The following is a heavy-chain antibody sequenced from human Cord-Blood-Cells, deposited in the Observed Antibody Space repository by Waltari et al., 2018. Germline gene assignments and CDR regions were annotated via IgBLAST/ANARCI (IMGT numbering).Heavy chain of an antibody. J-gene: IGHJ4*02. Sequence: QLQLQESGPGLVKPSETLSLTCTVSGGATSSSSYYWGWIRQPPGKGLEWIGSIYYSGSTYYNPSLKSRVTISVDTSKNQFSLKLSSVTAADTAVYYCARNRYYYDSSGYYIDYWGQGTLVTVSS. D-gene: IGHD3-22*01. CDR3: ARNRYYYDSSGYYIDY. CDR2: IYYSGST. V-gene: IGHV4-39*01. CDR1: GGATSSSSYY.